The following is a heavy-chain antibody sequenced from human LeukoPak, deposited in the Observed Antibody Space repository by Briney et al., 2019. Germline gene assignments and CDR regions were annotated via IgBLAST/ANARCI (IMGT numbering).Heavy chain of an antibody. Sequence: ASVKVSCKASGYTFTGYYMHWVRQAPGQGLEWMGWINPNSGGTNYAQQFQGRVTMTRDTSISTAYMELSRLRSDDTAVYYCARESFGGSPLVHWGQGTLVTVSS. CDR1: GYTFTGYY. CDR2: INPNSGGT. CDR3: ARESFGGSPLVH. D-gene: IGHD2-15*01. V-gene: IGHV1-2*02. J-gene: IGHJ4*02.